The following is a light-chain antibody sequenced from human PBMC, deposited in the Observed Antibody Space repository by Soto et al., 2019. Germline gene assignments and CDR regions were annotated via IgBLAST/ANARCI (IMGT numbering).Light chain of an antibody. J-gene: IGKJ5*01. Sequence: EVVLTQSPATLSLSPGERATLSCRASQSVSSYVDWYQQKRGQAPRLLIFDSSNRATGIPVRFSGSGSGTDFTLTISSLEPEDFAVYYCQQRRNWPITFGQGTRLEIK. V-gene: IGKV3-11*01. CDR3: QQRRNWPIT. CDR1: QSVSSY. CDR2: DSS.